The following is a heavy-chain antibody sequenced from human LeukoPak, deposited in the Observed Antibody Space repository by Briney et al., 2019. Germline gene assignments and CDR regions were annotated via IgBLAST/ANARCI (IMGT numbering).Heavy chain of an antibody. D-gene: IGHD3-10*01. V-gene: IGHV3-30*03. CDR3: ARSAVRGVACDY. Sequence: PGGSLRLSCAASGFTFSSYGMHWVRQAPGKGLEWVAVISYDGSNKYYADSVKGRFTISRDNAKNTLFLDMHSLRPGDSAVYYCARSAVRGVACDYWGQGTLLTVSS. J-gene: IGHJ4*02. CDR2: ISYDGSNK. CDR1: GFTFSSYG.